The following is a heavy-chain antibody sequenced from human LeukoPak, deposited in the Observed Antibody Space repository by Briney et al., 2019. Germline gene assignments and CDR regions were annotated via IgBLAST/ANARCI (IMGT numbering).Heavy chain of an antibody. CDR2: ISSSSSYI. V-gene: IGHV3-21*01. CDR1: GFTFSSYS. Sequence: GGSLRLSCAASGFTFSSYSMNWVRQAPGKGLEWVSSISSSSSYIYYADSVKGRFTISRDNAKNSLYLQMNSLRAEDTAVYYCARDALVVGYYSRMTHGAFDIWGQGTMVTVSS. J-gene: IGHJ3*02. CDR3: ARDALVVGYYSRMTHGAFDI. D-gene: IGHD1-26*01.